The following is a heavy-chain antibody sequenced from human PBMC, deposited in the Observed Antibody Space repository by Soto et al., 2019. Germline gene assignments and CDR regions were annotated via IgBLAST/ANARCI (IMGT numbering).Heavy chain of an antibody. CDR1: GFTFSNYA. Sequence: EVQLLESGGGLVQPGGSLRLSCAASGFTFSNYAMNWVRQAPGKGLEWVSAMSGSGSTYYADSVQGRFTISRDNSKNTLYLQINSMRAEDTAVYYCAKVPLRLDYSDYWRPGTLVTVSS. CDR3: AKVPLRLDYSDY. CDR2: MSGSGST. J-gene: IGHJ4*02. D-gene: IGHD5-12*01. V-gene: IGHV3-23*01.